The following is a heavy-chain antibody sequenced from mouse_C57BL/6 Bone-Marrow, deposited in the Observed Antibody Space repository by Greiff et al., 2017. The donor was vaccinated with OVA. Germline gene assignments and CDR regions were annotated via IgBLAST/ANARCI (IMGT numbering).Heavy chain of an antibody. V-gene: IGHV1-26*01. CDR3: ARDAYHSDEGFAY. Sequence: VQLQQSGPELVKPGASVKISCKASGSTFTDYYMNWVTQSHGKSLEWIGDINPNNGGTSYNQKFKGKATLTVDKSSSTAYMELRSLTSEDSAVYYCARDAYHSDEGFAYWGQGTLVTVSA. CDR2: INPNNGGT. CDR1: GSTFTDYY. D-gene: IGHD2-12*01. J-gene: IGHJ3*01.